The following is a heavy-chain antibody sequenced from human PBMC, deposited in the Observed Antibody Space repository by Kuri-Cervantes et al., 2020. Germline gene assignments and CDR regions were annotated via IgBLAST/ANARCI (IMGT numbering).Heavy chain of an antibody. V-gene: IGHV3-7*03. CDR1: GFTVSSYW. CDR3: ARDGPGRSYYYYYMDV. Sequence: GESLKISCAASGFTVSSYWMSWVRQAPGKGLEWVANIKQDGSDKYYVDSVKGRFTISRDNAKNSLYLQMNSLRAEDTAVYYCARDGPGRSYYYYYMDVWGKGTTVTVSS. J-gene: IGHJ6*03. CDR2: IKQDGSDK.